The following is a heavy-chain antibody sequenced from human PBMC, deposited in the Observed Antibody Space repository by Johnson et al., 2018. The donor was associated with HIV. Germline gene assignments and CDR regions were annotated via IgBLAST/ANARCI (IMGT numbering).Heavy chain of an antibody. Sequence: QVQLVETGGGLIQPGGSLRLSCAASGFTFSSYGMHWVRQAPGKGLEWVAVISYDGSNKYYADSVKGRFTISRDNSKNTLYLQMNSLRADDTAVYYCAREGDYYDSSGYWAAFDIWGQGTMVTVSS. CDR3: AREGDYYDSSGYWAAFDI. V-gene: IGHV3-30*03. CDR1: GFTFSSYG. J-gene: IGHJ3*02. D-gene: IGHD3-22*01. CDR2: ISYDGSNK.